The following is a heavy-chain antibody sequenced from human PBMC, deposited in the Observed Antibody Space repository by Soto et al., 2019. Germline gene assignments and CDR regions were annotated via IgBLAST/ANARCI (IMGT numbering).Heavy chain of an antibody. J-gene: IGHJ6*02. CDR3: AREKYYDFWSGYEHAYYYYGMDV. Sequence: SVKVSCKASGGTFSSYAIIWVRQAPGQGLEWMGGIIPIFGTANYAQKFQGRVTITADESTSTAYMELSSLRSEDTAVHYCAREKYYDFWSGYEHAYYYYGMDVWGQGTTVTVSS. D-gene: IGHD3-3*01. CDR1: GGTFSSYA. CDR2: IIPIFGTA. V-gene: IGHV1-69*13.